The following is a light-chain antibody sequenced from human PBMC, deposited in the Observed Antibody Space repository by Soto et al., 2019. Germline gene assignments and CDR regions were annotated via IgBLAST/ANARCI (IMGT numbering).Light chain of an antibody. Sequence: QSALTQPASVSGSPGQSITISCTGTSSDVGAYNYVSWYQQYPGKAPKLMIYEVSNRPSGVSNRFSGSKSGNTASLTISGLQVEDEADYFCSSYTTSSTYVFGPGTKLTVL. V-gene: IGLV2-14*01. CDR3: SSYTTSSTYV. CDR1: SSDVGAYNY. CDR2: EVS. J-gene: IGLJ1*01.